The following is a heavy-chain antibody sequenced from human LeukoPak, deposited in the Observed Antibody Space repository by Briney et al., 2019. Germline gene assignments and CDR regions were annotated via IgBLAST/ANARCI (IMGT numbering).Heavy chain of an antibody. CDR2: ISSSSSYI. Sequence: GGSLRLSCAASGFTFSSYSMNWVRQAPGKGLGWVSSISSSSSYIHYADSVKGRFTISRDNAKNSLYLQMNSLRAEDTAVYYCARVTGEYYYGMDVWGQGTTVTVSS. J-gene: IGHJ6*02. CDR1: GFTFSSYS. V-gene: IGHV3-21*01. CDR3: ARVTGEYYYGMDV. D-gene: IGHD7-27*01.